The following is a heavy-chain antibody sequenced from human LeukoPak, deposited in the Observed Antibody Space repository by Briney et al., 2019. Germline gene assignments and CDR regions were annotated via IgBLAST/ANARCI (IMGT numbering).Heavy chain of an antibody. CDR1: GFTFANYA. CDR3: AKGVRAATANYDMDV. CDR2: VSGSGTST. D-gene: IGHD6-13*01. Sequence: GGSLRLSCAASGFTFANYAMTWVRQAPGKGLEWVSTVSGSGTSTSHAHSVKGRFTISRDNSKNTLNLQMNSLRVDDTAVYYCAKGVRAATANYDMDVWGQGTTVTVSS. V-gene: IGHV3-23*01. J-gene: IGHJ6*02.